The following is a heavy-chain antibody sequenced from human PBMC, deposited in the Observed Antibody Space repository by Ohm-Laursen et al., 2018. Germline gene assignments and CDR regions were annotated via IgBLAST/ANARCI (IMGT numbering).Heavy chain of an antibody. CDR1: GFTFSSYA. CDR3: AKSRHYYDNSFDY. CDR2: ISGSGGST. J-gene: IGHJ4*02. Sequence: SLRLSCSASGFTFSSYAMSWVRQAPGKGLEWVSAISGSGGSTYYADSVKGRFTISRDNSKNTLYLQMNSLRAEDTAVYYCAKSRHYYDNSFDYWGQGTLVTVSS. D-gene: IGHD3-22*01. V-gene: IGHV3-23*01.